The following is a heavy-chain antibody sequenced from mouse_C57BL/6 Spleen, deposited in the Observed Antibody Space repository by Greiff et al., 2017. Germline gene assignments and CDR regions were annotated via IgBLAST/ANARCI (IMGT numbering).Heavy chain of an antibody. CDR3: ARGTPWYFDY. Sequence: VKPGASVQLSCKASGYTFTSYWMHWVKQRPGRGLEWIGRIDLNSGGTKYNEKYKSKATLTVDKPSSTAYMQLSSLTSEDSAVYSCARGTPWYFDYWGQGTTLTGSS. CDR2: IDLNSGGT. V-gene: IGHV1-72*01. J-gene: IGHJ2*01. D-gene: IGHD2-14*01. CDR1: GYTFTSYW.